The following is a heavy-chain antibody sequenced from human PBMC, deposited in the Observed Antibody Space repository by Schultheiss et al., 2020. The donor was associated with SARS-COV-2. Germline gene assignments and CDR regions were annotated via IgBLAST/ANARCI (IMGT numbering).Heavy chain of an antibody. V-gene: IGHV4-39*07. CDR1: GGSISSGGYY. J-gene: IGHJ4*02. Sequence: SETLSLTCTVSGGSISSGGYYWSWIRQPPGKGLEWIGEINHSGSTNYNPSLKSRVTISVDTSKNQFSLKLSSVTAADTAVYYCARRKEVAGHVDYWGQGTLVTVSS. CDR3: ARRKEVAGHVDY. CDR2: INHSGST. D-gene: IGHD6-19*01.